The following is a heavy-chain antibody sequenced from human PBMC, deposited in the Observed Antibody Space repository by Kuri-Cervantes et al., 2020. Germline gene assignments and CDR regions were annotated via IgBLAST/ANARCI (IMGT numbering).Heavy chain of an antibody. V-gene: IGHV3-48*04. CDR2: ISSSGSTI. CDR1: EFTFSNYC. D-gene: IGHD3-10*01. J-gene: IGHJ4*02. CDR3: ARGGAMVQVNDY. Sequence: GESLKISCVASEFTFSNYCMSWVRQAPGKGLEWVSYISSSGSTIYYADSVKGRFTISRDNAKNSLYLQMNSLRAEDTAVYYCARGGAMVQVNDYWGQGTLVTVSS.